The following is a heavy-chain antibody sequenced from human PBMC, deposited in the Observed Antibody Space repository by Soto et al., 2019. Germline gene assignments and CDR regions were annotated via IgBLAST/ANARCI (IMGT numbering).Heavy chain of an antibody. V-gene: IGHV1-2*02. CDR1: GYTFTGYY. J-gene: IGHJ6*02. Sequence: ASVKVSCKASGYTFTGYYMHWVRQAPGQGLEWMGWINPNSGGTNYAQKFQGRVTMTRDTSISTAYMELSRLRSDDTAVYYCARASVLRFLEWSGQMGPTSPRYRMDVWGQGTTVTVSS. CDR3: ARASVLRFLEWSGQMGPTSPRYRMDV. D-gene: IGHD3-3*01. CDR2: INPNSGGT.